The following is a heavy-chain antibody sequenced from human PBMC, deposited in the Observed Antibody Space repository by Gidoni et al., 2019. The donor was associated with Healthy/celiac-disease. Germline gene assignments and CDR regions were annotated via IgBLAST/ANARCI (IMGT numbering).Heavy chain of an antibody. J-gene: IGHJ4*02. CDR1: GGSFSGYY. D-gene: IGHD4-17*01. V-gene: IGHV4-34*01. Sequence: QVQLQQWGAGLLKPSETLSLTCAVYGGSFSGYYWSWIRQPPGQGLEWLGEINHSGSTNYNPSLKSRVTISVDTSKNQFSLKLSSVTAADTAVYYCARGAGDYGDYVDYWGQGTLVTVSS. CDR2: INHSGST. CDR3: ARGAGDYGDYVDY.